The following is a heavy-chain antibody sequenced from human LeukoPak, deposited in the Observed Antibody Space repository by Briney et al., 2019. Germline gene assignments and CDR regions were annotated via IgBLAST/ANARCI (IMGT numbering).Heavy chain of an antibody. CDR2: INPDSGYT. CDR1: GYTFTDHY. D-gene: IGHD3-3*01. CDR3: ATDPRTTVFGTFRYYYMDV. Sequence: ASVKVSCKTSGYTFTDHYIYWVRQAPGQGLEWMGWINPDSGYTNYAQKFQGRVTMTRDTSINTAYMELSRLTSDDTAVYYCATDPRTTVFGTFRYYYMDVWGEGTTVAVSS. V-gene: IGHV1-2*02. J-gene: IGHJ6*03.